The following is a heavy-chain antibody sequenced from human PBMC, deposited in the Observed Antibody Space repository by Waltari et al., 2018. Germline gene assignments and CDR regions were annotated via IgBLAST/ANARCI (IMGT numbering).Heavy chain of an antibody. CDR2: FYTSGST. CDR3: ARVAPDLGGGLLWFGELSYYYYGMDV. D-gene: IGHD3-10*01. CDR1: GGSISSGSYY. Sequence: QVQLQESGPGLVKPSQTLSLTCTVSGGSISSGSYYWSWIRQPAGQGLEWIGPFYTSGSTNYNPSLKSRVTISVDTSKNQFSLKLSSVTAADTAVYYCARVAPDLGGGLLWFGELSYYYYGMDVWGQGTTVTVSS. V-gene: IGHV4-61*02. J-gene: IGHJ6*02.